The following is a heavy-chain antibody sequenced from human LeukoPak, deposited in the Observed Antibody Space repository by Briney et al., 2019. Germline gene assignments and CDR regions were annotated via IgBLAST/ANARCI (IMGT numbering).Heavy chain of an antibody. D-gene: IGHD1-26*01. J-gene: IGHJ4*02. V-gene: IGHV5-51*01. CDR3: ARLMFSRSGSGTAGDY. Sequence: PGESLKISCEASGYTFSNYWIGWVRQVPGQGLEWVAFVYPGDSDTRYSPSFQGQVTISADKSISTAYLRWGSLKASDTAMYYCARLMFSRSGSGTAGDYWGQGTLVTVSS. CDR1: GYTFSNYW. CDR2: VYPGDSDT.